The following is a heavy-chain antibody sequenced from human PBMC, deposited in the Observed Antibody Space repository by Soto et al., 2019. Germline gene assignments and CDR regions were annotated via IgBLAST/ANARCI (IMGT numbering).Heavy chain of an antibody. CDR3: ARGTGKYSYGYVNY. V-gene: IGHV1-18*01. Sequence: ASVNVSCKASGYTFTSYGISWVRQAPGQGLEWMGWISAYNGNTNYAQKFQGRVTVSTDTSTSTAYMELRSLISDDTAVYYCARGTGKYSYGYVNYWGQGALVTVSS. CDR2: ISAYNGNT. J-gene: IGHJ4*02. D-gene: IGHD5-18*01. CDR1: GYTFTSYG.